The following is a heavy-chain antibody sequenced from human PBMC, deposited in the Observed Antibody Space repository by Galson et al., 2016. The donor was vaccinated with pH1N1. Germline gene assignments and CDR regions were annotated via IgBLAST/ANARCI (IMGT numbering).Heavy chain of an antibody. CDR1: GGSISNYY. J-gene: IGHJ4*02. CDR2: VFYSGST. D-gene: IGHD6-19*01. Sequence: SKTLSLTCSVSGGSISNYYWSWVRQPPGKGLEWIGYVFYSGSTYYNPSLKSRVTISVDTSKNQFSLKLNSLIAADTAVYYCARQVAVAGSFYMDYWGQGTLVTVSS. V-gene: IGHV4-59*01. CDR3: ARQVAVAGSFYMDY.